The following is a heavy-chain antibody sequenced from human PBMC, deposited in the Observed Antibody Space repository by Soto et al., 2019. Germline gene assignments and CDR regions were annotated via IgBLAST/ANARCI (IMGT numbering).Heavy chain of an antibody. V-gene: IGHV1-69*04. Sequence: SVKVSCKASGGTFSSYTISWVRQAPGQGLEWMGRIIPILGIANYAQKFQGRVTITADKSTSTAYMELSSLRSEDTAVYYCARERGYCSGYYTRYWFDPWGQGTLVTVSS. CDR1: GGTFSSYT. CDR3: ARERGYCSGYYTRYWFDP. J-gene: IGHJ5*02. D-gene: IGHD3-3*01. CDR2: IIPILGIA.